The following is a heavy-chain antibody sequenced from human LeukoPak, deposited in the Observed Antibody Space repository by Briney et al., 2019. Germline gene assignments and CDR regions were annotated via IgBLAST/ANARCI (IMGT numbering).Heavy chain of an antibody. V-gene: IGHV3-53*01. CDR3: VRYGVDYRFEY. J-gene: IGHJ4*02. CDR2: IYSGGST. CDR1: GFTVSSSF. Sequence: GGSLRLSCAASGFTVSSSFMSWVRQAPGKWLEWVSVIYSGGSTYYADSVKGRFTISRDNSKNTLYLQMNSLRADDTAVYYCVRYGVDYRFEYWGQGTLVTVSS. D-gene: IGHD3-3*01.